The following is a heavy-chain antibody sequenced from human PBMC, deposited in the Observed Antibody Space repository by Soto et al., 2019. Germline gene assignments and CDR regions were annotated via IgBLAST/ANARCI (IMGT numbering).Heavy chain of an antibody. D-gene: IGHD3-22*01. J-gene: IGHJ5*02. CDR1: GGSISSGNYY. CDR2: IYYSGST. V-gene: IGHV4-31*03. Sequence: QVQLQESGPGLVKPSQTLSLTCTVSGGSISSGNYYWSWIRQHPGKGLEGIGYIYYSGSTYYNPSLKSRVTISVATSKDQFSLKLSSVTAADTAVYYCARTSFDTSGTAADPWGQGTLVTVSS. CDR3: ARTSFDTSGTAADP.